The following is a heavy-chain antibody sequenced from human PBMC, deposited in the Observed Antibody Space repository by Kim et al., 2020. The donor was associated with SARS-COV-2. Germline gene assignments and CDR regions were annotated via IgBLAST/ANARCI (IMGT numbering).Heavy chain of an antibody. CDR1: GYTFTSYY. J-gene: IGHJ6*02. CDR2: INPSGGST. CDR3: ARGGTKNFWSGYPYYYGMDV. V-gene: IGHV1-46*01. D-gene: IGHD3-3*01. Sequence: ASVKVSCKASGYTFTSYYMHWVRQAPGQGLEWMGIINPSGGSTSYAQKFQGRVTMTRDTSTSTVYMELSSLRSEDTAVYYCARGGTKNFWSGYPYYYGMDVWGQGTTVTVSS.